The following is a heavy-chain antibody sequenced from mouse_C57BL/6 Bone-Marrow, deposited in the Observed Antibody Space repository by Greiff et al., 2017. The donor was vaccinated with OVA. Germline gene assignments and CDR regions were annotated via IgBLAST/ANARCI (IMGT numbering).Heavy chain of an antibody. CDR3: DITTVDWYFDV. CDR2: IYPRSGNT. V-gene: IGHV1-81*01. D-gene: IGHD1-1*01. CDR1: GYTFTSYG. J-gene: IGHJ1*03. Sequence: QVQLQQSGAELARPGASVKLSCKASGYTFTSYGISWVKQRTGQGLEWIGEIYPRSGNTYYNEKFKGKATLTADKSSSTAYMELRSLTSEDSAVYFCDITTVDWYFDVWGTGTTVTVSS.